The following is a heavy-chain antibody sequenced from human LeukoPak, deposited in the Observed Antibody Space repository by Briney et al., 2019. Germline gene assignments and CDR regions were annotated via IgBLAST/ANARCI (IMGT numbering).Heavy chain of an antibody. D-gene: IGHD6-6*01. CDR2: ISSTSSYT. V-gene: IGHV3-21*01. CDR1: GFTFSSYT. CDR3: ARKVYSSSPTDAFDI. J-gene: IGHJ3*02. Sequence: PGGSLRLSCAASGFTFSSYTMNWVRQAPGKGLEWVSAISSTSSYTNHADSVKGRFTISRDNAKSSLYLQMNSLRAEDTAVYYCARKVYSSSPTDAFDIWGQGTMVTVSS.